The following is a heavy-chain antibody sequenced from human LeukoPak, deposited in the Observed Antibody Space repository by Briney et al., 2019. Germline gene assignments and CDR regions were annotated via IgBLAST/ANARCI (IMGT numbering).Heavy chain of an antibody. Sequence: GGSLRLSCAASGFTFSSYGMHWVRQAPGKGLEWVAVISYDGSNKYYADSVKGRFTISRDNSKNTLYLQMNSLRAEDTAVYYCAKDRHSTYYYGMDVWGQGTTVIVSS. J-gene: IGHJ6*02. CDR2: ISYDGSNK. D-gene: IGHD4-11*01. CDR1: GFTFSSYG. CDR3: AKDRHSTYYYGMDV. V-gene: IGHV3-30*18.